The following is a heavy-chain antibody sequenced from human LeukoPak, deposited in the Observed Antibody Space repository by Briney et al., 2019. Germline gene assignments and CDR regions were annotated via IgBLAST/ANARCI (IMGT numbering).Heavy chain of an antibody. CDR1: GCTFTSYD. D-gene: IGHD6-6*01. CDR2: MNPNSGDT. J-gene: IGHJ5*02. Sequence: ASVKVSCKASGCTFTSYDINWVRQATGQGLEWMGWMNPNSGDTGYAQKFQGRVTITRNTSISTAYMELSSLRSEDTAVYYCARGRIAAANGWFDPWGQGTLVTVSS. V-gene: IGHV1-8*03. CDR3: ARGRIAAANGWFDP.